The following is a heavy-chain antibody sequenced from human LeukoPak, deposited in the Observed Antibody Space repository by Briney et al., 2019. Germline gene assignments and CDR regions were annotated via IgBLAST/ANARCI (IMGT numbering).Heavy chain of an antibody. V-gene: IGHV3-7*03. CDR1: GFTFSSYW. CDR2: IKQDGGEI. CDR3: ARALDV. J-gene: IGHJ6*02. Sequence: GGSLRLSCAASGFTFSSYWMHWVRQAPGKGLEWVANIKQDGGEIYYVDSVKGRFTISRDNARNSVYLQMTSLRVEDTAVNYCARALDVWGQGTAVTVSS.